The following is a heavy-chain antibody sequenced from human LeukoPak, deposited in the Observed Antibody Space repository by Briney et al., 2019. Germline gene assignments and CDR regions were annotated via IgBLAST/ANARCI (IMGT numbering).Heavy chain of an antibody. J-gene: IGHJ3*01. CDR3: ARDIELST. CDR1: GLTFTSYA. Sequence: PGGSLRLSCAASGLTFTSYAMSWVRQAPGKGLEWVSLISFSGDNTYYTDSVKGRFTISRDNSKDTLYLQMNSLRAEDTAIYYCARDIELSTWGLGTMVTVSS. D-gene: IGHD3-16*02. V-gene: IGHV3-23*01. CDR2: ISFSGDNT.